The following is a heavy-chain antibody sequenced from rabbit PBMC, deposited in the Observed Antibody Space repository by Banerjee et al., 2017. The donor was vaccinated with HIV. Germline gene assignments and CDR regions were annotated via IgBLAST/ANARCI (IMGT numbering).Heavy chain of an antibody. D-gene: IGHD6-1*01. J-gene: IGHJ4*01. CDR2: INAATAKP. Sequence: QEQLVESGGGLVQPEGSLTLTCKASGFSFGDRDVMCWVRQAPGKGLEWIACINAATAKPVYATWAKGRFTISRTSSTTVDLKMTSLTAADTATYFCARNMAGYGYTFNLWGQGTLVTVS. CDR1: GFSFGDRDV. V-gene: IGHV1S45*01. CDR3: ARNMAGYGYTFNL.